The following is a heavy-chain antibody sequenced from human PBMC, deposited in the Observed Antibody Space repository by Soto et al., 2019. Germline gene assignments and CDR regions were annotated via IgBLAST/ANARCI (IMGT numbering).Heavy chain of an antibody. J-gene: IGHJ5*02. CDR2: IYHNGST. Sequence: PSETLSLTCAVSGGSISSNSWWSWVRQPPGKGLEWIGEIYHNGSTNYKSSLKSRVTIKLDKSKNQFSLKMISVTAADTAVFYCARDTYYFGSRSDGLDTWGPGTLVTVSS. CDR1: GGSISSNSW. V-gene: IGHV4-4*02. CDR3: ARDTYYFGSRSDGLDT. D-gene: IGHD3-10*01.